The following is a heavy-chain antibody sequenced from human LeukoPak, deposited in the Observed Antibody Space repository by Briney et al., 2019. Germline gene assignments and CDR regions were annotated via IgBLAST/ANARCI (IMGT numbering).Heavy chain of an antibody. CDR1: GGSISNYY. CDR2: IYDSGST. Sequence: PSETLSLTCTVSGGSISNYYWSWIRQPPGKGLEWIGYIYDSGSTNYNPSLKSRVTISVDTSENKFSLKLSSVTAADTAVYYCARGGSYLGHCDYWGQGSLVTVSS. D-gene: IGHD1-26*01. J-gene: IGHJ4*02. CDR3: ARGGSYLGHCDY. V-gene: IGHV4-59*01.